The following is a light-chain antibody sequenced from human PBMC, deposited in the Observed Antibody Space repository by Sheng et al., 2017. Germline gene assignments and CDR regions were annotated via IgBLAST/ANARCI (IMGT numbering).Light chain of an antibody. CDR1: QSINDG. V-gene: IGKV1-5*03. Sequence: IQMTQSPSTLSASVGDRVTITCRASQSINDGLAWYQVKPGKAPKFLIYQASTLQRGVPSRFSGSGFGTEFTLTITSLQPDDFATYYCQQYARFYSFAQGTQGGDQT. CDR2: QAS. CDR3: QQYARFYS. J-gene: IGKJ2*03.